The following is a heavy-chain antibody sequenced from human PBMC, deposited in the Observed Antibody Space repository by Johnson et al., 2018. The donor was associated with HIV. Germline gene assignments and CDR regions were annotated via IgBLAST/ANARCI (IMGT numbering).Heavy chain of an antibody. CDR3: ARDWAAVGRVGGMDAFDI. D-gene: IGHD6-13*01. V-gene: IGHV3-30*03. Sequence: QVQLVESGGDLIQPGGSLRLSCAASGFTVSSNYMSWVRQAPGKGLEWVAVISYDGSNQYYADSVKGRFTISRDNSKNTVFLQMNSLRPEDTAMYYCARDWAAVGRVGGMDAFDIWGQGTMVTVSS. CDR1: GFTVSSNY. J-gene: IGHJ3*02. CDR2: ISYDGSNQ.